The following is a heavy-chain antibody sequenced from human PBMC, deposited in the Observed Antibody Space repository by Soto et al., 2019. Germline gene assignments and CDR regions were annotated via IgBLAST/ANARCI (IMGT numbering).Heavy chain of an antibody. J-gene: IGHJ4*02. CDR1: CFNFDNYV. CDR3: AKDRVGGTFYTPLGF. D-gene: IGHD1-7*01. Sequence: LRLSCQASCFNFDNYVMHWVRQAPGKGLEWVAVITYDGSNKYYADSVKGRFTISRDNSKNTLSLHLNTLKPEDTAVYHCAKDRVGGTFYTPLGFWGQGTLVTVSS. CDR2: ITYDGSNK. V-gene: IGHV3-30*18.